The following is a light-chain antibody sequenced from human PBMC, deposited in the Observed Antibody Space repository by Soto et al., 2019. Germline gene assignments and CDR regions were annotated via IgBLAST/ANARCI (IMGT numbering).Light chain of an antibody. V-gene: IGKV1-12*01. J-gene: IGKJ4*01. Sequence: DLQMTQSPSSVSASVGDRVTITCRASQGISSRLAWYQQKPGKAPELLIYAASNLQSGVPSRFSGSASGTDFTLTISSLQPEDFATYYCQQANSLPLTFGGGTKVETK. CDR3: QQANSLPLT. CDR2: AAS. CDR1: QGISSR.